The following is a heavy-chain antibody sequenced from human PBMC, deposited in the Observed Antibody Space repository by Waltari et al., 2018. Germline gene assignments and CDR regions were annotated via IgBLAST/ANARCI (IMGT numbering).Heavy chain of an antibody. J-gene: IGHJ6*02. Sequence: QVQLQQWGAGLLKPSETLSLTCAVYGGSFSGYYWSWISQPPGKGLEWIGEINHSGSTNYNPSLKSRVTISVDTSKNQFSLKLSSVTAADTAVYYCASLALYSSGWYGMDVWGQGTTVTVSS. CDR2: INHSGST. D-gene: IGHD6-19*01. CDR1: GGSFSGYY. CDR3: ASLALYSSGWYGMDV. V-gene: IGHV4-34*01.